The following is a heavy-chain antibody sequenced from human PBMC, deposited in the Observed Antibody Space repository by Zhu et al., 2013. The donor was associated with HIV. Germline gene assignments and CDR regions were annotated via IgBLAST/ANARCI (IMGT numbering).Heavy chain of an antibody. D-gene: IGHD3-16*01. Sequence: QVQLVQSGAEVKKPGSSVKVSCKASGGTFSSYAINWVRQAPGQGLEWMGGIIPIFGTANYAQKFQGRVTITADKSTSTAYMELSSLRSEDTAIYYCARDLPFPISYYYYMDVWGKGTTVTVSS. CDR1: GGTFSSYA. CDR2: IIPIFGTA. J-gene: IGHJ6*03. V-gene: IGHV1-69*06. CDR3: ARDLPFPISYYYYMDV.